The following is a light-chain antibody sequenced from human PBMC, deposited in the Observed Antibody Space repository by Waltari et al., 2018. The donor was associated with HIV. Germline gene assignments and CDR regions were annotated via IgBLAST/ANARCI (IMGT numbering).Light chain of an antibody. CDR3: YSRDSSGNSWV. J-gene: IGLJ3*02. V-gene: IGLV3-10*01. Sequence: SYELTQPPSVSVSPGQTARIPCPGDASPNRYAYWYQQKSGQAPVLVIYEDSKRPSGIPERFSGSSSGTMATLTISGAQVEDEADYYCYSRDSSGNSWVFGGGTKLTVL. CDR1: ASPNRY. CDR2: EDS.